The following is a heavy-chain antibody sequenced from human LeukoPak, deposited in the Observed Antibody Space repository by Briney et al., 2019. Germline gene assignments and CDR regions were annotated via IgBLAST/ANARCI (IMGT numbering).Heavy chain of an antibody. V-gene: IGHV3-23*01. CDR2: ISGSGGTA. D-gene: IGHD1-7*01. CDR3: AKRTGVTELHFDH. J-gene: IGHJ4*02. Sequence: GGSLRLSCAASGFTFSSYAMSWVRQAPGKGLDWVSAISGSGGTAYYADSVKGRFTISRDNSKNTVYLQLNSLRAEDTAVYYCAKRTGVTELHFDHWGQGTLVTVSS. CDR1: GFTFSSYA.